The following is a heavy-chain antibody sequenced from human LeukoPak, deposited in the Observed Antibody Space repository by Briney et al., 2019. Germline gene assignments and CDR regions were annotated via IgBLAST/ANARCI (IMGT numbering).Heavy chain of an antibody. CDR2: FDPEDGET. CDR1: GYTLTELS. J-gene: IGHJ4*02. D-gene: IGHD1-26*01. V-gene: IGHV1-24*01. CDR3: ATADLVGALNFDS. Sequence: ASVKVSCKVSGYTLTELSMHWVRQAPGKGLEWMGGFDPEDGETIYAQKFQGRVTMTEDTSTDTAYMELSSLRSEATAVYYCATADLVGALNFDSWGQGTLVTVSS.